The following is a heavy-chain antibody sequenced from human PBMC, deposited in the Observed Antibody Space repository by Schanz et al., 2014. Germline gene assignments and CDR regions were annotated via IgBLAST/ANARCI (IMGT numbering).Heavy chain of an antibody. D-gene: IGHD4-17*01. V-gene: IGHV3-33*08. CDR3: ARPRFDYGEVDY. CDR2: IWNNGVTK. Sequence: QVQLVESGGGVVQPGRSLRLSCAASGFTFSSYAMSWVRQPAGKGLEWVAVIWNNGVTKYYADSVRGRFTISRDRFQNTLYLRMSSLRAEDTAVYYCARPRFDYGEVDYWGQGTLVTVSS. J-gene: IGHJ4*02. CDR1: GFTFSSYA.